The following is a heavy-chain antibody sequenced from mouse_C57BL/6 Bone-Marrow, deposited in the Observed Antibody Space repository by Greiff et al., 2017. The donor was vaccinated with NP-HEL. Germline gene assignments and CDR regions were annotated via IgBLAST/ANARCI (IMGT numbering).Heavy chain of an antibody. J-gene: IGHJ2*01. CDR3: ARDRPYFDY. CDR2: INPNNGGT. Sequence: EVKLQQSGPELVKPGASVKISCKASGYTFTDYYMNWVKQSHGKSLEWIGDINPNNGGTSYNQKFKGKATLTVDKSSSTSYMELRSLTSEDSAVYYCARDRPYFDYWGQGTTLTVSS. V-gene: IGHV1-26*01. CDR1: GYTFTDYY.